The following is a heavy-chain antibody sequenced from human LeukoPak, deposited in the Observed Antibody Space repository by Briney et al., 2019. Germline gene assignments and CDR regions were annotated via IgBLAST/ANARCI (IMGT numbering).Heavy chain of an antibody. CDR2: ITYDGSNK. V-gene: IGHV3-30-3*01. CDR3: ARDRKSSSWYGTTFDY. J-gene: IGHJ4*02. CDR1: GFTFSSYA. D-gene: IGHD6-13*01. Sequence: SGGSLRLSCAASGFTFSSYAMHWVRQAPGKGLEWVAVITYDGSNKYYADSVKGRFTISRDNSKNTLYLQMNSLRAEDTAVYYCARDRKSSSWYGTTFDYWGQGTLVTVSS.